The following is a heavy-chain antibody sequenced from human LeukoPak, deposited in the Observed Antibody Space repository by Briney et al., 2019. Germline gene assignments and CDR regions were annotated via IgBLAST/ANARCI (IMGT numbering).Heavy chain of an antibody. J-gene: IGHJ4*02. Sequence: GASVKVSCKASGYTLTSYAMHWVRQAPGQRLEWMGWINAGNGNTKYSQKFQGRVTITRDTSASTAYMELSSLRSEDTAVYYCARAAGDGVPMGWGQGTLVTVSS. CDR3: ARAAGDGVPMG. V-gene: IGHV1-3*01. D-gene: IGHD7-27*01. CDR2: INAGNGNT. CDR1: GYTLTSYA.